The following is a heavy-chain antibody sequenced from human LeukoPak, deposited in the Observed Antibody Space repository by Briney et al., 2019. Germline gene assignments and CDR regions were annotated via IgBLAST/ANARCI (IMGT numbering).Heavy chain of an antibody. Sequence: EASVKISCKASGYNFSDYYLHWVRQAPGQGLEWMGWINPNSGGTNYAQKFQGRVTMTRDTSISTAYMELSRLRSDDTAVYYCARDVGEYCSSINCHASDYWGQGTLVTVSS. CDR3: ARDVGEYCSSINCHASDY. CDR1: GYNFSDYY. D-gene: IGHD2-2*01. V-gene: IGHV1-2*02. J-gene: IGHJ4*02. CDR2: INPNSGGT.